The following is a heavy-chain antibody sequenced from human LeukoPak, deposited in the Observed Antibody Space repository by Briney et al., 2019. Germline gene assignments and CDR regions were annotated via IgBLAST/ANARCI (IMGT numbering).Heavy chain of an antibody. CDR1: GFTFGDYA. J-gene: IGHJ4*02. D-gene: IGHD3-10*01. V-gene: IGHV3-49*03. Sequence: GGSLRLSCTASGFTFGDYAMSWFRQAPGKGLEWVGFIRSKAYGGTTEYAASVKGRFTISRDDSKSIAYLQMNSLKTEDTAMYYCIVSNYYSSGSYNFDSWGQGTLVTVSS. CDR2: IRSKAYGGTT. CDR3: IVSNYYSSGSYNFDS.